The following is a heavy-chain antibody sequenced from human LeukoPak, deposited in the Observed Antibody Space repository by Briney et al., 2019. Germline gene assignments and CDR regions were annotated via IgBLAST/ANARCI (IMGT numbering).Heavy chain of an antibody. V-gene: IGHV3-30*18. CDR3: AKDRSNSWTFDY. D-gene: IGHD6-13*01. CDR2: IAPDGSDR. J-gene: IGHJ4*02. CDR1: GFTFSSYG. Sequence: PGRSLRLSCTASGFTFSSYGMHWVRQAPGKGLEWVANIAPDGSDRHYADSVKGRFTISRDNSKNTVYLQMNSLRGEDTAVYYCAKDRSNSWTFDYWGQGTLVTVSS.